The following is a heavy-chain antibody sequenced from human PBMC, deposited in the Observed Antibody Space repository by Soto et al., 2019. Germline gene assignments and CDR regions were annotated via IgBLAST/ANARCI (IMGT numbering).Heavy chain of an antibody. CDR2: IYSGGST. D-gene: IGHD2-15*01. V-gene: IGHV3-66*01. J-gene: IGHJ4*02. CDR3: ARDLGGGSASSLNYDY. CDR1: GFTVSSNY. Sequence: EVQLVESGGGLVQPGGSLRLSCAASGFTVSSNYMSWVRQAPGKGLEWVSVIYSGGSTYYADSVKGRFTSSRDNSKNTLYLQMNSLRAEDTAVYYCARDLGGGSASSLNYDYWGQGTLVTVSS.